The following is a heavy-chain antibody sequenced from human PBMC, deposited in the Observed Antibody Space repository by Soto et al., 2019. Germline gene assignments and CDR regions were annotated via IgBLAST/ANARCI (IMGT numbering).Heavy chain of an antibody. D-gene: IGHD3-9*01. CDR3: ARLSVLVLTGVYYFAY. CDR1: DFSLTNARMG. V-gene: IGHV2-26*01. J-gene: IGHJ4*02. Sequence: SGPTLVNPTETLTLTCIVSDFSLTNARMGVSWIRQPPGKAPEWLAHIVSNGGESYRTSLKSRLTISKDTSKSQVVLTMSNMDPVHTATYYCARLSVLVLTGVYYFAYWGQGPQVTVYS. CDR2: IVSNGGE.